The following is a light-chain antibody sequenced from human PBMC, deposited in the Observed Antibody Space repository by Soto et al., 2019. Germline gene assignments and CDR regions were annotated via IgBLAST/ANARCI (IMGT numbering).Light chain of an antibody. Sequence: QTVVTQPPSASGSPGQSVTISCTGTSSDVGGYNYVSWYQQHPGKAPKLVIYEVSKRPSGISYRFTGSKSGNTASLTISGLQAEDEADYYCSSYTTTSTLVFGGGTKVTVL. V-gene: IGLV2-14*01. CDR2: EVS. J-gene: IGLJ3*02. CDR1: SSDVGGYNY. CDR3: SSYTTTSTLV.